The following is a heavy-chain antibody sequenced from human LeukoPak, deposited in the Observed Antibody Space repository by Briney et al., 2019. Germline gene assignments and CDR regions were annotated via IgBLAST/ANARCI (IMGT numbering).Heavy chain of an antibody. CDR1: GYTFTCYY. V-gene: IGHV1-2*04. CDR2: INPNSGGT. J-gene: IGHJ5*02. Sequence: GASVKVSCKASGYTFTCYYMHWVRQAPGQGLEWMGWINPNSGGTNYAQKFQGWVTMTRDTSISTAHMELSRLRSDDTAVYYCARVVKWYYAEGWFDPWGQGTLVTVSS. CDR3: ARVVKWYYAEGWFDP. D-gene: IGHD2-2*01.